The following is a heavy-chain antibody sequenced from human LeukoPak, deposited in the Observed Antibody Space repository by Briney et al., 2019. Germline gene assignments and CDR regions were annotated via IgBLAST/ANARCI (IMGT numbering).Heavy chain of an antibody. CDR1: GGSIGSYY. Sequence: SETLSLTCTVSGGSIGSYYWSWIRQPPGKGLEWIGYIYYSGSTFYNPSLKSRVTISVDTSKNQFSLKLSSVTAADTAVYYCARGRVANGLDFDYWGQGTLVTVSS. J-gene: IGHJ4*02. V-gene: IGHV4-30-4*01. CDR3: ARGRVANGLDFDY. CDR2: IYYSGST. D-gene: IGHD3-3*01.